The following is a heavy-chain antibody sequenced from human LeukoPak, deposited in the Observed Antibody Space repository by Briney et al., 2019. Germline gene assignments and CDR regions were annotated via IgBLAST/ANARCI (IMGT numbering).Heavy chain of an antibody. CDR3: ARAYCGGDCYHPFDP. D-gene: IGHD2-21*02. CDR2: IYYSGST. J-gene: IGHJ5*02. V-gene: IGHV4-59*08. CDR1: GGSISSYY. Sequence: PSETLSLTCTVSGGSISSYYWSWIRQPPGKGLEWIGYIYYSGSTNYNPSLKSRVTLSVDTFKNQFSLKLSSVTAADTAVYYCARAYCGGDCYHPFDPWGQGTLVTVSS.